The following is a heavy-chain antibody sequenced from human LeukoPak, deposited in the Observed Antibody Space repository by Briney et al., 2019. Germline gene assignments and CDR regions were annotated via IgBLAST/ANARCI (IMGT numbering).Heavy chain of an antibody. CDR3: ARDWGYDILTGYPSPPFDY. D-gene: IGHD3-9*01. J-gene: IGHJ4*02. Sequence: SETLSLTCTVSGGSISSYYWSWIRQPAGKGPEWIGRIYTSGSTNYNPSLKSRVTMSVDTSKNQFSLKLSSVTAADTAVYYCARDWGYDILTGYPSPPFDYWGQGTLVTVSS. V-gene: IGHV4-4*07. CDR2: IYTSGST. CDR1: GGSISSYY.